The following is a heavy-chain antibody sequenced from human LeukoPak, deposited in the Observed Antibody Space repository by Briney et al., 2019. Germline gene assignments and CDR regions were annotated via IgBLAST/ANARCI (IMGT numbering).Heavy chain of an antibody. V-gene: IGHV1-2*02. D-gene: IGHD6-19*01. CDR2: INPNSGGT. J-gene: IGHJ5*02. CDR1: GYTLTDYW. Sequence: ASVKVSCKASGYTLTDYWMFWVRQAPGQGLEWMGWINPNSGGTNYAQKFQGRVTMTRDTSISTAYMELSRLRSDDTAVYYCATRSSGWSFDPWGQGTLVTVSS. CDR3: ATRSSGWSFDP.